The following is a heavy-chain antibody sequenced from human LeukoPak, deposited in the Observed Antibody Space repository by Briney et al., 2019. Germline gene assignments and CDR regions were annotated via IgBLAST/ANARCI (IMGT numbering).Heavy chain of an antibody. CDR1: GFTFNSYW. J-gene: IGHJ4*02. CDR2: INSDGSTT. Sequence: GGSLRLSCAASGFTFNSYWMHWVRQAPGQGLVWVSCINSDGSTTTYADSVKGRFTISRDNAKNTLYLQMNSLRVEDTAVYYCTRSFDSWGQGTLVTVSS. V-gene: IGHV3-74*01. CDR3: TRSFDS.